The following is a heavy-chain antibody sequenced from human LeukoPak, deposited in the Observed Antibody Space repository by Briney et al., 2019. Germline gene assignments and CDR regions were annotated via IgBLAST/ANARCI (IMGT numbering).Heavy chain of an antibody. D-gene: IGHD3-22*01. CDR3: AKRGVAIRVILVGFHKEAYYFDS. V-gene: IGHV3-23*01. CDR1: GITLSNYG. CDR2: ISDRGSRT. Sequence: GGSPRLSCAVSGITLSNYGMSWVRQAPGKGLEWVAGISDRGSRTNYADSVKGRFTISTDHPKNTLYLQMNSLRAEDTAVYFCAKRGVAIRVILVGFHKEAYYFDSWGQGALVTVSS. J-gene: IGHJ4*02.